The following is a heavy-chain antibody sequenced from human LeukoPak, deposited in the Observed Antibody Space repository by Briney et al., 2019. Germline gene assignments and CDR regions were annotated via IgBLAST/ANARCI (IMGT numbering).Heavy chain of an antibody. V-gene: IGHV3-23*01. D-gene: IGHD3-10*01. CDR1: GFTFSGYA. CDR3: AKDLIRGGISYFDS. Sequence: GGSLRLSCAASGFTFSGYAMSWVRQAPGKGLEWVSGISGRADTTYYADSVRGRFTISRDNSKNTLYVQMSSLRAEDTAIYYCAKDLIRGGISYFDSWGQGTLVTVSS. CDR2: ISGRADTT. J-gene: IGHJ4*02.